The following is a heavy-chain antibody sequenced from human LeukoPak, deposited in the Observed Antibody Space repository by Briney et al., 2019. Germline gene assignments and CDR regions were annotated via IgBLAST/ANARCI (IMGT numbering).Heavy chain of an antibody. Sequence: GESLKISCKASGYSFTNYWISWVRQMPGKGLEWMGRIDPRDSYTKYSPSFEAHVTISVDKSISSAFLQWNSLKASDSDMYYFATGASKVTTNFANYWGQGTQVAVSS. CDR3: ATGASKVTTNFANY. CDR2: IDPRDSYT. V-gene: IGHV5-10-1*01. J-gene: IGHJ4*02. CDR1: GYSFTNYW. D-gene: IGHD4-17*01.